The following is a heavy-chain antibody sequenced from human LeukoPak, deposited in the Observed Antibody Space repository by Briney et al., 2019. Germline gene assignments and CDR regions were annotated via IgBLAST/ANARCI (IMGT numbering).Heavy chain of an antibody. CDR3: ARDWGQLPDY. D-gene: IGHD2-2*01. CDR1: GFTFSSYG. J-gene: IGHJ4*02. V-gene: IGHV3-33*01. Sequence: GRSLRLSCAASGFTFSSYGMHWVRQAPGKGLEWVAVICYDGSNKYYADSVKGRFTISRDNSKNTLYLQMNSLRAEDTAVYYCARDWGQLPDYWGQGTLVTVSS. CDR2: ICYDGSNK.